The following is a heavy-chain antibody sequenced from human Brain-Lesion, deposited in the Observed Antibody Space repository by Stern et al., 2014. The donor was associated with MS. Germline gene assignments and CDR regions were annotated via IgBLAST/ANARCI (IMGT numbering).Heavy chain of an antibody. V-gene: IGHV4-39*01. Sequence: QLVQSGPGLVKPSETLSLTCTVAGGSVSSTSYAWAWIRQPPGKGLEWIGTIYYSGNTYYSPSLQSRLTISLDTPKNQFALQLRSVTAADTAVYYCAGEEDIRYCSGGSCTGNWFDPWGQGTLVTVSS. D-gene: IGHD2-15*01. CDR3: AGEEDIRYCSGGSCTGNWFDP. J-gene: IGHJ5*02. CDR1: GGSVSSTSYA. CDR2: IYYSGNT.